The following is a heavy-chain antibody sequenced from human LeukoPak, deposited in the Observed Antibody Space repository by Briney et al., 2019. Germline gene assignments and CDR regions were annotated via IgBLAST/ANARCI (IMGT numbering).Heavy chain of an antibody. CDR1: RFIFSSYA. V-gene: IGHV3-30*04. CDR2: ISFDGNTK. J-gene: IGHJ4*02. Sequence: PGGSLRLSCAASRFIFSSYAMHWVRQAPGKGLEWVAVISFDGNTKYYADSVKGRLTTSRDNSKNTLYLQMNSLRAGDTAVYYCARGGLPRYYFDYWGQGTLVTVSS. CDR3: ARGGLPRYYFDY. D-gene: IGHD3-16*01.